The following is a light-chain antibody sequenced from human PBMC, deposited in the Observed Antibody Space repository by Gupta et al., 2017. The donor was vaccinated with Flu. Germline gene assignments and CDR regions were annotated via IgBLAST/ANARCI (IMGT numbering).Light chain of an antibody. CDR2: SIS. CDR1: QSVLSW. CDR3: QQAPIYPLT. Sequence: PSSVSASVGDTVSITCRASQSVLSWLVWYQQKPGKAPKLLIHSISRLQTGVPPRFSGSGSDTDFTLTISSLQPEDFATYFCQQAPIYPLTFGGGTTVEI. V-gene: IGKV1D-12*01. J-gene: IGKJ4*01.